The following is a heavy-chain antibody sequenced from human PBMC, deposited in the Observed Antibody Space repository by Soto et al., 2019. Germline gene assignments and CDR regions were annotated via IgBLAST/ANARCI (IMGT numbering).Heavy chain of an antibody. CDR1: GFTFTSSA. CDR2: IVVGSGNT. D-gene: IGHD1-7*01. J-gene: IGHJ3*02. CDR3: AADLITGTTRARAFDI. Sequence: ASVKVSCKASGFTFTSSAMQWVRQARGQRLEWIGWIVVGSGNTNYAQKFQERVTITRDMSTSTAYMELSSLRSEDTAVYYCAADLITGTTRARAFDIWGQGTMVTVSS. V-gene: IGHV1-58*02.